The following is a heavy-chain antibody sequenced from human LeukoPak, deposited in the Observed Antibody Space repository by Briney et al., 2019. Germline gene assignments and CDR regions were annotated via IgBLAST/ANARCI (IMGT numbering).Heavy chain of an antibody. CDR3: IRSGSPPTFFDY. D-gene: IGHD3-10*01. J-gene: IGHJ4*01. Sequence: RGESLKISCKGSGYNFNIYWIGWVRQMPGKGLEWMGIVYPGDSDTTYSPSFQGHVTISADKSINTAYLQWNSLKASDTAMYYCIRSGSPPTFFDYWGRGTLVTVSS. CDR1: GYNFNIYW. V-gene: IGHV5-51*01. CDR2: VYPGDSDT.